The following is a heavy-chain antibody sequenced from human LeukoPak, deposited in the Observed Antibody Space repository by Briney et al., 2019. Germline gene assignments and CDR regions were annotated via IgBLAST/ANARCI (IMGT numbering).Heavy chain of an antibody. CDR1: GFTFNNYG. CDR2: IWFDGSNK. D-gene: IGHD3-3*01. Sequence: GRSLRLSCAASGFTFNNYGMHWVRQAPGKGLEWVAIIWFDGSNKYYGDSVKGRFTISRDNSKNTLYLQMNSLRAEDTAVYYCAKDQHYDFWSGYYTGDYWGQGTLVTVSS. J-gene: IGHJ4*02. CDR3: AKDQHYDFWSGYYTGDY. V-gene: IGHV3-33*06.